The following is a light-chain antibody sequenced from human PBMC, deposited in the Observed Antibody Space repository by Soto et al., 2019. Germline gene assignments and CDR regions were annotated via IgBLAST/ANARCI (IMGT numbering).Light chain of an antibody. J-gene: IGKJ4*01. CDR3: QQRSKWPLT. V-gene: IGKV3-11*01. CDR1: QSINNY. Sequence: EIVLTQSPATLSLSPGERATLSCRASQSINNYLGWYQQKPGQAPRLLIYDASNRAAGIPPRFSGSGSGTDFTLPISSLEPEDFAVYYCQQRSKWPLTFGGGTKVEIK. CDR2: DAS.